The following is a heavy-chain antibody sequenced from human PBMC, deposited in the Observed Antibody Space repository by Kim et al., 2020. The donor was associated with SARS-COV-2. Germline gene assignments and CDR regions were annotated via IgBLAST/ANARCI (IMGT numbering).Heavy chain of an antibody. CDR2: GSG. Sequence: GSGNYNPSLTSRVTISVDTSTNQCSLKLTSVTAADTAVYYCAIIGSYRIDYWGRGALVTVSS. V-gene: IGHV4-39*01. J-gene: IGHJ4*02. CDR3: AIIGSYRIDY. D-gene: IGHD3-16*02.